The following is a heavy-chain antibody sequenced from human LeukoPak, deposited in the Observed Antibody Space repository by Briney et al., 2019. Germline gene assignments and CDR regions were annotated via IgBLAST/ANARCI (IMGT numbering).Heavy chain of an antibody. D-gene: IGHD2-21*02. Sequence: GGTLRLSCAASGFTFSTYWMHWVRQAPGKGLVWVARINPDGTSTSYADSVKGRFIISRDNAKSTVDLQMNSLRGEDTAVYYCARDAGDCGGDCPRWFDPWGQGTLVTVSS. J-gene: IGHJ5*02. V-gene: IGHV3-74*01. CDR1: GFTFSTYW. CDR3: ARDAGDCGGDCPRWFDP. CDR2: INPDGTST.